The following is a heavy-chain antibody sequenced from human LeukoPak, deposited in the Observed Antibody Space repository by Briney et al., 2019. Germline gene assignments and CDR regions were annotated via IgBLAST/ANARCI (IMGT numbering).Heavy chain of an antibody. CDR3: ARGATYAYYQDY. D-gene: IGHD1-26*01. Sequence: TGGSLRLSCAASGFTFSSYGMHWVRQAPGKGLEWVAVISYDGSNKYYADSVKGRFTISRDNSKNTLYLQMNSLRAEDTAVYYCARGATYAYYQDYWGQGTLVTVSS. V-gene: IGHV3-30*03. CDR2: ISYDGSNK. CDR1: GFTFSSYG. J-gene: IGHJ4*02.